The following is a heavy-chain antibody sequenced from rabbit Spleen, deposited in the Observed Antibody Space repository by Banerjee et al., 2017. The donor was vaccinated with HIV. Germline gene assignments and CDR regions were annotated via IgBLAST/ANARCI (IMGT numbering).Heavy chain of an antibody. CDR1: GFSFSSNYW. J-gene: IGHJ2*01. Sequence: QEQLEESGGDLVKPEGSLTLTCTASGFSFSSNYWICWVRQAPGKGLEWIGCINTINDVTWYASWAKGRFTISKTSSTTVTLQMTSLTAADTATYFCARNYVNAFDPWGPGTLVTVS. V-gene: IGHV1S45*01. CDR3: ARNYVNAFDP. CDR2: INTINDVT. D-gene: IGHD1-1*01.